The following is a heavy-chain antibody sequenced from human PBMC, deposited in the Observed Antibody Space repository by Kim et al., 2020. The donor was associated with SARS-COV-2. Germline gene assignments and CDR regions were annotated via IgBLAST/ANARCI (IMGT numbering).Heavy chain of an antibody. D-gene: IGHD3-22*01. CDR2: ISYDGSNK. CDR1: GFTFSSYG. CDR3: AKVGSSGYPAFDY. J-gene: IGHJ4*02. Sequence: GGSLRLSCAASGFTFSSYGMHWVRQAPGKGLEWVAVISYDGSNKYYADSVKGRFTISRDNSKNTLYLQMNSLRAEDTAVYYCAKVGSSGYPAFDYWGQGTLVTVSS. V-gene: IGHV3-30*18.